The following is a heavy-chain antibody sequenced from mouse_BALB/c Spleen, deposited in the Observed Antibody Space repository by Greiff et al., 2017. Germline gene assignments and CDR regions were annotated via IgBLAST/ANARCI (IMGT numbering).Heavy chain of an antibody. CDR1: GYSITSDYA. CDR2: ISYSGST. Sequence: EVQLQESGPGLVKPSQSLSLTCTVTGYSITSDYAWNWIRQFPGNKLEWMGYISYSGSTSYNPSLKSRISITRDTSKNQFFLQLNSVTTEDTATYYCARRGDYDDGAWFAYWGQGTLVTVSA. CDR3: ARRGDYDDGAWFAY. J-gene: IGHJ3*01. D-gene: IGHD2-4*01. V-gene: IGHV3-2*02.